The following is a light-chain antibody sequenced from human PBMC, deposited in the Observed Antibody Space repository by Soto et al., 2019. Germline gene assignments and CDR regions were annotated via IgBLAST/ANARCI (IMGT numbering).Light chain of an antibody. CDR3: SSYTTTTTSCV. CDR1: SNDVGGYNY. J-gene: IGLJ1*01. Sequence: QSALTQPASVSGSPGQSITISCTGTSNDVGGYNYVSWYQQYPDKAPTLIIYDVSNRPSGVSTRFSGSKSGNRASLTISGPQAEDEADYYCSSYTTTTTSCVFGTGTKVTVL. CDR2: DVS. V-gene: IGLV2-14*01.